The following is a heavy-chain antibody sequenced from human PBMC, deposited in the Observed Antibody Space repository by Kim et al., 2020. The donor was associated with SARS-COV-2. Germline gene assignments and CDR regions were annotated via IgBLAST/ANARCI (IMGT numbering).Heavy chain of an antibody. Sequence: ASVKVSCKASGYTFTSYYMHWVRQAPGQGLEWMGIINPSGGSTSYAQKFQGRVTMTRDTSTSTVYMELSSLRSEDTAVYYCARDQSKKRHYYYYGMDVWGQGTTVTVSS. V-gene: IGHV1-46*01. D-gene: IGHD1-1*01. CDR2: INPSGGST. CDR3: ARDQSKKRHYYYYGMDV. J-gene: IGHJ6*02. CDR1: GYTFTSYY.